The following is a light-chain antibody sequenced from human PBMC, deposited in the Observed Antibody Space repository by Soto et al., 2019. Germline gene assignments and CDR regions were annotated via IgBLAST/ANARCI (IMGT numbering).Light chain of an antibody. J-gene: IGLJ2*01. CDR3: AAWDDSLSGL. CDR2: RNN. Sequence: QSVLTQPPSASGTPGQRVTISCSGSRSNIGSNYVYWYQQVPGTAPKLLIYRNNQWPSGVPDRFSGSKSGTSASLAISGLRSEDEADYYCAAWDDSLSGLFGGGTKLTVL. CDR1: RSNIGSNY. V-gene: IGLV1-47*01.